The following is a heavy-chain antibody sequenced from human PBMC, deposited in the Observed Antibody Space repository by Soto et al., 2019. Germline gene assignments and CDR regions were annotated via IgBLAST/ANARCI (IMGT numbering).Heavy chain of an antibody. Sequence: EVQLVESGGGLVKPGGSLRLSCAASGFTFSSYSMNWVRQAPGKGLEWVSSISSSSSYIYYADSVKGRFTISRDNAKNSLYLQMNRLRAEDTAVYYCARDLRYCSGGSCYSGAPHAVDYWGQGTLVTVSS. V-gene: IGHV3-21*01. CDR3: ARDLRYCSGGSCYSGAPHAVDY. CDR1: GFTFSSYS. CDR2: ISSSSSYI. D-gene: IGHD2-15*01. J-gene: IGHJ4*02.